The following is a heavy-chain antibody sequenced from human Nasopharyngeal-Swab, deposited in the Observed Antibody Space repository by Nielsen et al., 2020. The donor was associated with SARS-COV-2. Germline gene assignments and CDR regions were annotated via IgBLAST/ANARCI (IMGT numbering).Heavy chain of an antibody. Sequence: GGSLRLFCSASGFIFKNYAMNWVRQAPGRGLEWVSAISGADDSTKYADSVKGRFTISRDNSKNTLDLQMNSLRAEDTAMYYCAKDRDSGDDSGEYYHYYGMDVWGQGTSVTVS. J-gene: IGHJ6*02. CDR2: ISGADDST. CDR3: AKDRDSGDDSGEYYHYYGMDV. D-gene: IGHD5-12*01. V-gene: IGHV3-23*01. CDR1: GFIFKNYA.